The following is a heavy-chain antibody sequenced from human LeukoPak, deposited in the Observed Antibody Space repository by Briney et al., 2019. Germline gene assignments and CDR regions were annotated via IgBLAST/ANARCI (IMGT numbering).Heavy chain of an antibody. V-gene: IGHV4-39*07. Sequence: PSETLSLTCTVSGGSISSSSYYWGWIRQPPGKGLEWIGSIYYSGSTYYNPSLKSRVTISVDTSKNQFSLKLSSVTAADTAVYYCARTLLWFGELCGFDPWGQGTLVTVSS. J-gene: IGHJ5*02. CDR1: GGSISSSSYY. CDR2: IYYSGST. D-gene: IGHD3-10*01. CDR3: ARTLLWFGELCGFDP.